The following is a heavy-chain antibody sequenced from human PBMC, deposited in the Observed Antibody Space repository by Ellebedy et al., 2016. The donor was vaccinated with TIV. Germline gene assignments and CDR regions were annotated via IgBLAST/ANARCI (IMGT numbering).Heavy chain of an antibody. CDR2: IIPIFGTA. CDR3: ARDEGIVVVVAATRLNYYYYYGMDV. V-gene: IGHV1-69*13. J-gene: IGHJ6*02. Sequence: SVKVSCXASGGTFSSYAISWVRQAPGQGLEWMGGIIPIFGTANYAQKFQGRVTITADESTSTAYMELSSLRSEDTAVYYCARDEGIVVVVAATRLNYYYYYGMDVWGQGTTVTVSS. CDR1: GGTFSSYA. D-gene: IGHD2-15*01.